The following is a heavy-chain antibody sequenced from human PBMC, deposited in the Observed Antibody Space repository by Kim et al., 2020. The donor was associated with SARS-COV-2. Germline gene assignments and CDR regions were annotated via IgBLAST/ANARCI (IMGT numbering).Heavy chain of an antibody. CDR3: ARHRPLGFGEFD. CDR2: MYHSGSS. V-gene: IGHV4-39*01. J-gene: IGHJ4*02. CDR1: GGSVSRSSYH. Sequence: SETLSLTCTVSGGSVSRSSYHWGWIRQSPGKGLEWIGSMYHSGSSYSNPSLRSRVTMSVDTSKNLLSLRLTSATVADTALYYCARHRPLGFGEFDWGQG. D-gene: IGHD3-10*01.